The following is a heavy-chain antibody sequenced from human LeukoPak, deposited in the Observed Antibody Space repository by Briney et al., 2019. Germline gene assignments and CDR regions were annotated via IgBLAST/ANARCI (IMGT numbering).Heavy chain of an antibody. CDR3: ARDSLGGGVDP. J-gene: IGHJ5*02. CDR2: ISSSSSYI. D-gene: IGHD3-10*01. V-gene: IGHV3-21*01. Sequence: GGPLRLSCAASGFTFATYGMSWVRQAPRKGLEWVSSISSSSSYIYYADSVKGRFTISRDNAKNSLYLQMNSLRAEDTAVYYCARDSLGGGVDPWGQGTRVTVSS. CDR1: GFTFATYG.